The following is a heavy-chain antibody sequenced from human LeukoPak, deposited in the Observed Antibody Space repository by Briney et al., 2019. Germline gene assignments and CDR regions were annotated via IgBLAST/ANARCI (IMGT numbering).Heavy chain of an antibody. CDR2: ISGSGGGT. CDR3: AKALLRGSGSCFDY. V-gene: IGHV3-23*01. Sequence: PGGSLRLSCAVSGITLSNYGMSWVRQAPGKGLEWVAGISGSGGGTYYADSVKGRFTISRDNPKNTLYLQMNSLRAEDTAVYYCAKALLRGSGSCFDYWGQRTLVTVSS. CDR1: GITLSNYG. D-gene: IGHD3-10*01. J-gene: IGHJ4*02.